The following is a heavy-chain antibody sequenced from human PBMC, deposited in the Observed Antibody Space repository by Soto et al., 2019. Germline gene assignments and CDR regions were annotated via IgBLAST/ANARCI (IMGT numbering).Heavy chain of an antibody. V-gene: IGHV3-49*03. CDR3: TSYDCSGGRCHKYFQH. CDR2: IRSKAYGGGA. D-gene: IGHD2-15*01. J-gene: IGHJ1*01. Sequence: GGSLRLSCSASGITFGDYAMSWFRQAPGKGLEWVGFIRSKAYGGGAEYAASVRGRFTISRDDSKSIAYLQMNSLQTEDTAVYYCTSYDCSGGRCHKYFQHWGQGSLVTVSS. CDR1: GITFGDYA.